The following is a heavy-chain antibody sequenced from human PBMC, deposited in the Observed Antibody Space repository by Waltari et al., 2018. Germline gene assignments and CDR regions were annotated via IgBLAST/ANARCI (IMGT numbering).Heavy chain of an antibody. CDR3: ARTPGYYDFWSGYPGRFDP. J-gene: IGHJ5*02. CDR2: ISAYNGNT. V-gene: IGHV1-18*01. Sequence: QVQLVQSGAEVKKPGASVTVSCKASGYTFTNYGISWVRQAPGQGLEWMGWISAYNGNTNYAQKLQGRVTMTTDTSTSTAYMELRSLRSDDTAVYYCARTPGYYDFWSGYPGRFDPWGQGTLVTVS. D-gene: IGHD3-3*01. CDR1: GYTFTNYG.